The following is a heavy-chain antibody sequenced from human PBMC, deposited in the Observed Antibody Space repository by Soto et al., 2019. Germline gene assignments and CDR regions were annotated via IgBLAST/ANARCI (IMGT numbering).Heavy chain of an antibody. J-gene: IGHJ4*02. Sequence: PGRSLRLSCAASGFTFSSYAMGWVRQGPGKGLEWVAVVSIGGSTHYADSVRGRFTISRDNSKNTLSLQMNSRTAEDTAVSFCAKRRGAGGHFDYWGQGALVTVSS. CDR3: AKRRGAGGHFDY. V-gene: IGHV3-23*01. D-gene: IGHD2-15*01. CDR2: VSIGGST. CDR1: GFTFSSYA.